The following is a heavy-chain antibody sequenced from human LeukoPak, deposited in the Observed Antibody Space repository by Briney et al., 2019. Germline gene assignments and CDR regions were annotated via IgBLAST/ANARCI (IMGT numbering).Heavy chain of an antibody. CDR1: GYTFTGDF. CDR2: ISPNNGAT. Sequence: ASVKVSCKASGYTFTGDFLHWVRQAPGQGLEWMGWISPNNGATNYAQKFQGRVTMTRDTSISTVYMQLNSLRSDDTAVYFCARDPCSGTSCFDYWGQGTLVTVSS. CDR3: ARDPCSGTSCFDY. D-gene: IGHD2-2*01. V-gene: IGHV1-2*02. J-gene: IGHJ4*02.